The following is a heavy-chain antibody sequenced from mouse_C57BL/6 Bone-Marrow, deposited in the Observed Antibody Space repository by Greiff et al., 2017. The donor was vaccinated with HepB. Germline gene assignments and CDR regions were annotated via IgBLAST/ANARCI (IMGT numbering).Heavy chain of an antibody. CDR3: ARLLLLYYFDY. Sequence: VQLQQPGAELVKPGASVKMSCKASGYTFTSYWITCVKQRPGQGLEWIGDIYPGSGSTNYNEKFKSKATLTLDTSSSTAYMQLSSLTSEDSAVYYCARLLLLYYFDYWGQGTTLTVSS. J-gene: IGHJ2*01. D-gene: IGHD2-10*01. CDR2: IYPGSGST. CDR1: GYTFTSYW. V-gene: IGHV1-55*01.